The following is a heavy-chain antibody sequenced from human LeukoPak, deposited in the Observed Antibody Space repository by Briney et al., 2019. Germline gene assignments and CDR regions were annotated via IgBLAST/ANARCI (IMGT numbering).Heavy chain of an antibody. CDR3: ARDPRLGYCSGGSCHADQYGMDV. J-gene: IGHJ6*02. CDR1: GFTVSSNY. Sequence: SGGSLRLSCAASGFTVSSNYMSWVRQAPGKGLEWVSVIYSGGSTYYADSVKGRFTISRDNSKNTLYLQMNSLRAEDTAVYYCARDPRLGYCSGGSCHADQYGMDVWGQGTTVTVSS. V-gene: IGHV3-66*01. D-gene: IGHD2-15*01. CDR2: IYSGGST.